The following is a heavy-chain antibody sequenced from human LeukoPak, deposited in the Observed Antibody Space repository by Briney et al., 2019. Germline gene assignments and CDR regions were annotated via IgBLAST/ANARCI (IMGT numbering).Heavy chain of an antibody. CDR2: IKEGGTEK. Sequence: GGSLRLSCAASGFTFSTFWMTWVRQAPGKGLEWGANIKEGGTEKYYVDSVKGRFTISRDDAKNSLYLQMTSLRAEDTAVYYCARMPWGSGATNWFDPWGQGTLVTVSS. CDR3: ARMPWGSGATNWFDP. D-gene: IGHD3-10*01. CDR1: GFTFSTFW. V-gene: IGHV3-7*01. J-gene: IGHJ5*02.